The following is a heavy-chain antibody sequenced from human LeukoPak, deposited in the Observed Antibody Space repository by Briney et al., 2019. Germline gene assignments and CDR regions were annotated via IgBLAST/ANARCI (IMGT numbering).Heavy chain of an antibody. J-gene: IGHJ4*02. CDR2: INSDGSST. Sequence: GGSLRLSCAASGFTFSSYWMHWVRQAPGKGLVWVSRINSDGSSTSYADSVKGRFTISRDNAKNTLYLQMNSLRAEDTVVYYCARASVAGTLVGYWGQGTLVTVSS. V-gene: IGHV3-74*01. CDR1: GFTFSSYW. CDR3: ARASVAGTLVGY. D-gene: IGHD6-19*01.